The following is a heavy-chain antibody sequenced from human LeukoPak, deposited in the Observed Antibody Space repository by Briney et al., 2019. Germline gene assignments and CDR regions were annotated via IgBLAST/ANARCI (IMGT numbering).Heavy chain of an antibody. Sequence: SETLSLTCTVSGGSISSYYWSWIRQPPGKGLEWIGYIYYSGSTYYNPSLKSRVTISVDTSKNQFSLKLSSVTAADTAVYYCARGFVYSSSSFFGPSYNWFDPWGQGTLVTVSS. D-gene: IGHD6-6*01. CDR2: IYYSGST. CDR1: GGSISSYY. V-gene: IGHV4-59*08. CDR3: ARGFVYSSSSFFGPSYNWFDP. J-gene: IGHJ5*02.